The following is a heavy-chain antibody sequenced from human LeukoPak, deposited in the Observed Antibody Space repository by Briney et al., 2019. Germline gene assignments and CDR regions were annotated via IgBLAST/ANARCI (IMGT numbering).Heavy chain of an antibody. CDR2: IYYSGST. V-gene: IGHV4-59*01. CDR1: GGSISSYY. Sequence: SETLSLTCTVSGGSISSYYWSWIRQPPGKGLEWIGYIYYSGSTNYNPSLKSRVTISVDTSKNQFSLRLSSVAAADTAVYYCARDRQQLNYWGQGTLVTVSS. D-gene: IGHD6-13*01. J-gene: IGHJ4*02. CDR3: ARDRQQLNY.